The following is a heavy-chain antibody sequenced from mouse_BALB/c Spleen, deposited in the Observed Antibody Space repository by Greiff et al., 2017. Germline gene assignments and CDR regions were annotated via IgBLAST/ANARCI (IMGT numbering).Heavy chain of an antibody. V-gene: IGHV1-9*01. J-gene: IGHJ4*01. D-gene: IGHD1-1*01. Sequence: VQLQQSGAELMKPGASVKISCKATGYTFSSYWIEWVKQRPGHGLEWIGEILPGSGSTNYNEKFKGKATFTADTSSNTAYMQLSSLTSEDSAVYYCARADYGSSYRCAMDYWGQGTSVTVSA. CDR3: ARADYGSSYRCAMDY. CDR2: ILPGSGST. CDR1: GYTFSSYW.